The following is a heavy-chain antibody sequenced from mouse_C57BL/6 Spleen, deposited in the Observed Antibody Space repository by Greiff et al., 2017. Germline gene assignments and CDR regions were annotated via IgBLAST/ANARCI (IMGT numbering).Heavy chain of an antibody. D-gene: IGHD2-2*01. CDR1: GYTFTDYN. CDR3: ARGLDFDY. V-gene: IGHV1-18*01. J-gene: IGHJ2*01. Sequence: EVQLQQSGPELVKPGASVKIPCKASGYTFTDYNMDWVKQSPGKSLEWIGDINPNNGGTIYNQKFKGKATLTVDKSSSTAYMGLRSLTSEDTAVYYCARGLDFDYWGQGTTLTVSS. CDR2: INPNNGGT.